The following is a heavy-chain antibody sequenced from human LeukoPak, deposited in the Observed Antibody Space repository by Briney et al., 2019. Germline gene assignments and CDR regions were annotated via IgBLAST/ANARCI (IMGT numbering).Heavy chain of an antibody. CDR2: INPNSGGT. Sequence: ASVTVSFKSSVYTFTVYYMHWVRQAPGQGLEWMGWINPNSGGTNYAQKFQGRVTMTRDTSISTVYMELSRLRSDDTAMYYCARGSGDWFDPWGQGTLVTVSS. V-gene: IGHV1-2*02. CDR3: ARGSGDWFDP. CDR1: VYTFTVYY. J-gene: IGHJ5*02. D-gene: IGHD3-10*01.